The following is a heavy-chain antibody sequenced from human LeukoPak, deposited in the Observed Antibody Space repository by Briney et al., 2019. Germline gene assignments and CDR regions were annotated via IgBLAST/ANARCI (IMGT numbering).Heavy chain of an antibody. J-gene: IGHJ4*02. D-gene: IGHD3-22*01. CDR1: GGSISSGGYY. Sequence: SETLSHTCTVSGGSISSGGYYWSWIRQHPGKGLEWIGYIYYSGSTYYNLSLKSRVTISVDTSKNQFSLKLSSVTAADTAVYYCARVRHRSSYFYDLDYWGQGTLVTVSS. V-gene: IGHV4-31*03. CDR3: ARVRHRSSYFYDLDY. CDR2: IYYSGST.